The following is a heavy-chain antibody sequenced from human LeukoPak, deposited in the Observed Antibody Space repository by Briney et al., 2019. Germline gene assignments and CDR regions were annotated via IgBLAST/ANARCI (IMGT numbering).Heavy chain of an antibody. CDR1: GYTFTGYY. V-gene: IGHV1-2*02. D-gene: IGHD6-19*01. J-gene: IGHJ5*02. CDR3: ARERRVAGSRGGFDP. CDR2: INPNSGGT. Sequence: GASVKVSCKASGYTFTGYYMNWVRQAPGQGLEWMGWINPNSGGTNFAQKFQGRGTMTRDTSTSTAYMELTRLRSDDTAVYYCARERRVAGSRGGFDPWGQGTLVTVSS.